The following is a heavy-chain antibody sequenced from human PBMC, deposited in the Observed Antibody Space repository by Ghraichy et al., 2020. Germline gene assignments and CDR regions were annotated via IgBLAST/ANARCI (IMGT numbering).Heavy chain of an antibody. CDR2: ISYDGRNE. V-gene: IGHV3-30*04. D-gene: IGHD1-7*01. CDR1: GFIFRSYA. Sequence: GESLNISCAASGFIFRSYAMHWVRQAPGKGLEWVAAISYDGRNEYYADSVKGRFTISRDDSKNTLYLQINSLRADDTAAYYCARWGTTPDYRGQGTLVIVSS. CDR3: ARWGTTPDY. J-gene: IGHJ4*02.